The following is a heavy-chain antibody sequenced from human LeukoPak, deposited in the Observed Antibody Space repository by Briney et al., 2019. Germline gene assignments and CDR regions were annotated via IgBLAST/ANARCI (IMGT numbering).Heavy chain of an antibody. J-gene: IGHJ5*02. CDR3: AGYPKDDTAMVNWFDP. CDR1: GGSISSGDYY. Sequence: SQTLSLTCTVSGGSISSGDYYWSWIRQPPGKGLEWIGYIYYSGSTYYNPSLKSRVTISVDTSKNQFSLKLSSVNAADTAVYYCAGYPKDDTAMVNWFDPWGQGTLVTVSS. V-gene: IGHV4-30-4*08. D-gene: IGHD5-18*01. CDR2: IYYSGST.